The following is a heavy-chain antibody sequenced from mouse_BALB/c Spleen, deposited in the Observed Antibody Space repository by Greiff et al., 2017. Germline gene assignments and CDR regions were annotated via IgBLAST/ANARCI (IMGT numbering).Heavy chain of an antibody. J-gene: IGHJ3*01. CDR1: GFTFSSYA. Sequence: DVKLVESGGGLVKPGGSLKLSCAASGFTFSSYAMSWVRQSPEKRLEWVAEISSGGSYTYYPDTVTGRFTISRDNAKNTLYLEMSSLRSEDTAMYYCARDQGRPWFAYWGQGTLVTVSA. V-gene: IGHV5-9-4*01. CDR2: ISSGGSYT. CDR3: ARDQGRPWFAY.